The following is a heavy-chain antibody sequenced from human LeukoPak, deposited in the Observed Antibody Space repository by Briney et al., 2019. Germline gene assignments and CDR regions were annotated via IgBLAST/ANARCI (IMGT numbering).Heavy chain of an antibody. CDR2: MYSVGST. D-gene: IGHD5-18*01. CDR1: GFTISANF. J-gene: IGHJ4*02. V-gene: IGHV3-66*01. Sequence: GGSLRLSCAASGFTISANFMSWVRQAPGKGLEWVSIMYSVGSTFYADSVKRRFTISRDPSKNSLDLQMDSLRVDDTAVYYCARDLSGYSYGFGGDLWGQGTLVTVSS. CDR3: ARDLSGYSYGFGGDL.